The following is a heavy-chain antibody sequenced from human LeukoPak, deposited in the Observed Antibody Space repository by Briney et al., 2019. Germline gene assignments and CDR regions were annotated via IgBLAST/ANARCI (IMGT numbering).Heavy chain of an antibody. CDR3: AEGPYYDILTGYSSDAFHI. D-gene: IGHD3-9*01. J-gene: IGHJ3*02. V-gene: IGHV3-48*01. CDR1: GFTFSSYS. CDR2: ISSSSSTI. Sequence: GSLRLSCAASGFTFSSYSMNWVRQAPGKGLEWVSYISSSSSTIYFADSVKGRFTISRDNAKNSLYLQMHSLRAEDTAVYYCAEGPYYDILTGYSSDAFHIWGQGTVVTVSS.